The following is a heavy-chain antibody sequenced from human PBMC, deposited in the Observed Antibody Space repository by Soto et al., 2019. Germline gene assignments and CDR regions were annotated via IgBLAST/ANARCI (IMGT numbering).Heavy chain of an antibody. CDR2: IIPIFGTA. Sequence: QVQLVQSGAEVKKPGSSVKVSCKASGGTFSSYAISWVRQAPGQGLEWMGGIIPIFGTANYAQKFQGRVTITADESTSTAYMVLSSLRSEGTAVYYCARSSTIFGVAPYYYYYYGMDVWGQGTTVTVSS. V-gene: IGHV1-69*01. J-gene: IGHJ6*02. CDR3: ARSSTIFGVAPYYYYYYGMDV. CDR1: GGTFSSYA. D-gene: IGHD3-3*01.